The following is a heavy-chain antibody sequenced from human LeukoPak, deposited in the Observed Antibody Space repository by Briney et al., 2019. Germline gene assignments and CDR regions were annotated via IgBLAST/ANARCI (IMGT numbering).Heavy chain of an antibody. D-gene: IGHD6-6*01. J-gene: IGHJ4*02. CDR3: ARELIAARPSIDY. V-gene: IGHV3-48*04. Sequence: PGGSLRLSCAASGFTFSSYAMSWVRQAPGKGLEWVSTISDSGYTIYYADSVKGRFTISRDNAKNSLYLQMNSLRAEDTAVYYCARELIAARPSIDYWGQGTLVTVSS. CDR1: GFTFSSYA. CDR2: ISDSGYTI.